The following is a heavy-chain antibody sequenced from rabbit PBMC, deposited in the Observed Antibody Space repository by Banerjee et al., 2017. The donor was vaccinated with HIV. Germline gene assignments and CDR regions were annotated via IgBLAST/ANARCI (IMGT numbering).Heavy chain of an antibody. D-gene: IGHD6-1*01. J-gene: IGHJ6*01. CDR3: ARGAGDAVWGWDL. CDR1: GFSFSSNTW. V-gene: IGHV1S45*01. CDR2: IYTTSGNT. Sequence: QEQLEESGGGLVKPEGSLTLTCTASGFSFSSNTWICWVRQAPGKGLEWIACIYTTSGNTYYASWAKGRFTISRTSSTTVTLQMTSLTAADTATYFCARGAGDAVWGWDLWGQGTLVTVS.